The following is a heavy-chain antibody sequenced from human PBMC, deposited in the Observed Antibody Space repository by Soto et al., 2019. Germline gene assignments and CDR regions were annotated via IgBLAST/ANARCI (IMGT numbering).Heavy chain of an antibody. CDR1: GYTFTSYD. CDR3: AREWSAAGHFYGMDV. V-gene: IGHV1-8*01. J-gene: IGHJ6*02. CDR2: MNTNSDDT. D-gene: IGHD6-13*01. Sequence: GASAKVSCKTSGYTFTSYDINWVRQAPGQGLEWVGWMNTNSDDTRSAQKFRGRLTLTRDKSMRAVYMKLSNLRPDDSAVYYCAREWSAAGHFYGMDVWGQGTTVTVSS.